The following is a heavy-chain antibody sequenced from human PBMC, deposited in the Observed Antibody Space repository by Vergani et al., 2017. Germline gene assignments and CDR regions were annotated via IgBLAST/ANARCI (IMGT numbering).Heavy chain of an antibody. CDR1: GGSFSGYY. Sequence: QVQLQQWGAGLLKLSETLSLTCAVYGGSFSGYYWSWIRQPPGKGLEWIGEINHSGSTNYNPSLKSRVTISVDTSKNQFSLKLSSVTAADTAVYYCARVSRFYYDSSGPTDYWGQGTLVTVSS. CDR2: INHSGST. V-gene: IGHV4-34*01. J-gene: IGHJ4*02. CDR3: ARVSRFYYDSSGPTDY. D-gene: IGHD3-22*01.